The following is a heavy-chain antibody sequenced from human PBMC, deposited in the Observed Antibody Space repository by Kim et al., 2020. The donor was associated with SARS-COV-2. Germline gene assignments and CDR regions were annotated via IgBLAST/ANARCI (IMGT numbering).Heavy chain of an antibody. CDR2: IYSGGTT. CDR3: GRGSVSDY. D-gene: IGHD3-3*01. V-gene: IGHV4-4*07. J-gene: IGHJ4*02. Sequence: IYSGGTTNYNPSLKSRVTMSIDTSNNQFSLKLNSVTAADTAVYYCGRGSVSDYWGQGTLVTVSS.